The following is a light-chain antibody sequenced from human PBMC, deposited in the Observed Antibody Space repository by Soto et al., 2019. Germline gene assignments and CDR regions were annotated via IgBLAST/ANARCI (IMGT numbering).Light chain of an antibody. Sequence: DIQMTQSPSSLSASVGDIVTITFRASQSISTYLNWYQHKPGKAPKVLIYAVSSLQSGVPSRFSGSGSGTDFTLTITSLQPEDSATYYCQHSYGTPRTFGQGTKVDI. CDR2: AVS. J-gene: IGKJ1*01. CDR1: QSISTY. V-gene: IGKV1-39*01. CDR3: QHSYGTPRT.